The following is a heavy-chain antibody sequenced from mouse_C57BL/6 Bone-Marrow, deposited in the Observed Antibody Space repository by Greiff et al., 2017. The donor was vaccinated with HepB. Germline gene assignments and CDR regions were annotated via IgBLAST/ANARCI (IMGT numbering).Heavy chain of an antibody. Sequence: VQLKESGAELARPGASVKMSCKASGYTFTSYTMHWVKQRPGQGLEWIGYINPSSGYTKYNQKFKDKATLTADKSSSTAYMQLSSLTSDDSAVYYCARGDDGSLAYWGQGTLVTVSA. D-gene: IGHD2-3*01. CDR2: INPSSGYT. J-gene: IGHJ3*01. V-gene: IGHV1-4*01. CDR1: GYTFTSYT. CDR3: ARGDDGSLAY.